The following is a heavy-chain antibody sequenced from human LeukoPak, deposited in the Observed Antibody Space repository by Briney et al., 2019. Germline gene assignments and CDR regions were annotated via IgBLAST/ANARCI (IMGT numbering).Heavy chain of an antibody. J-gene: IGHJ1*01. V-gene: IGHV3-23*01. Sequence: GGSLRLSCVGSGFTFRSHAMSWVRQAPEKGLEFVSGIYENGGTTYYADSVKGRFTISRDNSKNTLYLQMNSLRAEDTAVYYCASKQFEHWGQGTLVTVSS. D-gene: IGHD1/OR15-1a*01. CDR1: GFTFRSHA. CDR3: ASKQFEH. CDR2: IYENGGTT.